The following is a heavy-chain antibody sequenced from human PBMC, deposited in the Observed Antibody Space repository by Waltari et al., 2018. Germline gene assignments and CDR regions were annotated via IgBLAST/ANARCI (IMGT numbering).Heavy chain of an antibody. J-gene: IGHJ4*02. D-gene: IGHD7-27*01. CDR1: GYSISRGYY. Sequence: QVQLQASGPGLVKPSETLSLTCAVSGYSISRGYYWGWIRQPPGKGLEWIGSIYHSGSTYYNPSLKSRVTISVDTSKNQFSLKLSSVTAADTAVYYCASGDGYFDYWGQGTLVTVSS. CDR2: IYHSGST. CDR3: ASGDGYFDY. V-gene: IGHV4-38-2*01.